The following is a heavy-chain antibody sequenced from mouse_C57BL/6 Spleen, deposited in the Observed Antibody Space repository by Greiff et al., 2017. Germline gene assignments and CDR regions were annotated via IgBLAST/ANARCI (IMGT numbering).Heavy chain of an antibody. CDR2: ISRGGSYT. CDR1: GFTFSSYG. Sequence: DVKLVESGGDLVKPGGSLKLSCAASGFTFSSYGMSWVRQTPDKRLEWVATISRGGSYTYYPDSVKGRFTISGDNATTTLYLQMSSLKSEDTAMYYCARRGGSSPSFDYWGHGTTLTVST. CDR3: ARRGGSSPSFDY. J-gene: IGHJ2*01. V-gene: IGHV5-6*02. D-gene: IGHD1-1*01.